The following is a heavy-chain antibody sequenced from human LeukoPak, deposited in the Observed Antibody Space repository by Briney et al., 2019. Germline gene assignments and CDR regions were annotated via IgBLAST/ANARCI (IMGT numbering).Heavy chain of an antibody. D-gene: IGHD5-18*01. CDR1: GGSISSGGYS. CDR2: IYHSGST. V-gene: IGHV4-30-2*01. Sequence: SETLSLTCAVSGGSISSGGYSWSWIRQPPGKGLEWIGYIYHSGSTYYNPSLKSRVTISVDTSKNQFSLKLSSVTAADTAVYYCARGRRGYSFIRYYFDYWGQGTLVTVSS. J-gene: IGHJ4*02. CDR3: ARGRRGYSFIRYYFDY.